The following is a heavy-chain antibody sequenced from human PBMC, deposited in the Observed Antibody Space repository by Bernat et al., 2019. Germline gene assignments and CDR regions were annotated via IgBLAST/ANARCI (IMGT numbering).Heavy chain of an antibody. CDR2: ISSSSTYI. V-gene: IGHV3-21*01. CDR3: ARGGWHPNYPRPIEY. J-gene: IGHJ4*02. D-gene: IGHD5-24*01. CDR1: GFTFTSYT. Sequence: EVQLVESGGGLVKPGGSLRLSCAASGFTFTSYTMNWVRQAPGEGLEWVSSISSSSTYIYYADSLKGRFTISRDNTKNSLYLQVNSLRAEDTGIYYCARGGWHPNYPRPIEYWGQGALVTVSS.